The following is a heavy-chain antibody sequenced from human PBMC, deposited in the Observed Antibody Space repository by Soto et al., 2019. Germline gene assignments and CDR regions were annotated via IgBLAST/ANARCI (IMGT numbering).Heavy chain of an antibody. J-gene: IGHJ5*02. CDR2: ISGYNGNT. Sequence: QVYLVQSGAEVRKPGASVKVSCKASGYTFTNYGVAWVRQAPGHGLEWLGWISGYNGNTNYAQKFQGRVTMTRDTATRTAYMELKTLRSDDTASYFCARALVKPVNRVGLGAHNWCDPWGQGTLVTVSS. V-gene: IGHV1-18*01. CDR1: GYTFTNYG. CDR3: ARALVKPVNRVGLGAHNWCDP. D-gene: IGHD3-10*01.